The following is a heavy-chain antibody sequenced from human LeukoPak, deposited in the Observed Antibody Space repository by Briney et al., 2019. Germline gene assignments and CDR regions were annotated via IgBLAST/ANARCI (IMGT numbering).Heavy chain of an antibody. D-gene: IGHD3-10*01. Sequence: PGGSLRLSCAASGFTFSSYAMSWVRQAPGKGLEWVSAISGSGGSAYYADSVKGRFTISRDNSKNTLYLQMNSLRAEDTAVYYCAKVPVWFGESEDHWYYYGMDVWGQGTTVTVSS. J-gene: IGHJ6*02. V-gene: IGHV3-23*01. CDR3: AKVPVWFGESEDHWYYYGMDV. CDR1: GFTFSSYA. CDR2: ISGSGGSA.